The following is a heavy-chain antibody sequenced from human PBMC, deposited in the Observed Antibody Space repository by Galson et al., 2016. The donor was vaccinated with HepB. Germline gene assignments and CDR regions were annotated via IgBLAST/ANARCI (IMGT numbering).Heavy chain of an antibody. V-gene: IGHV3-23*01. CDR2: ISGSGDVT. J-gene: IGHJ1*01. Sequence: SLRLSCAASGFTFSDYVMSWVRRAPGKGLEWVSDISGSGDVTYYVDSVRGRFTISRDNSKNTLFLQMNSLRAEDTAIYYCARDYGVSGGGQGTLVTVSS. CDR1: GFTFSDYV. CDR3: ARDYGVSG. D-gene: IGHD4-17*01.